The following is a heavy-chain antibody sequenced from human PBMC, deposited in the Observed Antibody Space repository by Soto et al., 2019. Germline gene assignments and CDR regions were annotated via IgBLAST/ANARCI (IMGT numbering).Heavy chain of an antibody. CDR1: GFTFSSYA. Sequence: AGGSLRLSCAASGFTFSSYAMHWVRQAPGKGLEWVAVISYDGSNKYYADSVKGRFTISRDNSKNTLYLQMNSLRAEDTAVYYCARTADVDIVATTGQWGQGTLVTVSS. J-gene: IGHJ4*02. CDR3: ARTADVDIVATTGQ. V-gene: IGHV3-30-3*01. CDR2: ISYDGSNK. D-gene: IGHD5-12*01.